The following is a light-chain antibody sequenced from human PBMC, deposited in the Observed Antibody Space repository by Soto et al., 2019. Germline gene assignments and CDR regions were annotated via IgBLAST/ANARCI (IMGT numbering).Light chain of an antibody. Sequence: QSALTQPPSASGSPGQSVTISCTGTSTDVGEYNYVSWYQHHPGKAPKLIIYEVRHRPSGVSDRFSGSQSANTASLTISGLQAEDEADYYCLSFTTTTTYVFGTGTKLTVL. CDR2: EVR. J-gene: IGLJ1*01. CDR1: STDVGEYNY. V-gene: IGLV2-14*01. CDR3: LSFTTTTTYV.